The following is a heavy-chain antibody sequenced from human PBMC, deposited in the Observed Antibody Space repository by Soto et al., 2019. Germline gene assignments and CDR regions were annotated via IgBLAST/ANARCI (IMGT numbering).Heavy chain of an antibody. CDR3: ARVSPVMSPGY. CDR1: GFTFSNSW. CDR2: INQDGSDK. D-gene: IGHD3-16*01. Sequence: GGSLRLSCAVSGFTFSNSWLSWVRQAPGKGLEWVASINQDGSDKYYVDSVKGRFTISRDNAKNSLYLQMNSLRAEDTAIYYCARVSPVMSPGYWGQGTLVTVSS. V-gene: IGHV3-7*05. J-gene: IGHJ4*02.